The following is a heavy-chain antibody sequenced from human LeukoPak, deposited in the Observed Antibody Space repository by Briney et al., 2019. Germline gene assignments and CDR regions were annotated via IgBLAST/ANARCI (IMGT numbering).Heavy chain of an antibody. CDR1: GFPFSNSA. J-gene: IGHJ4*02. Sequence: GGSLRLSCAASGFPFSNSAMSWVRQAPGKGLEWVSAISDGGTYTYYADSVKGRFSISRDNSKKTLYLQMNSLSAEDTALYYCAKHGIVGAKAFDYWGQGTLVTVSS. CDR3: AKHGIVGAKAFDY. V-gene: IGHV3-23*01. D-gene: IGHD1-26*01. CDR2: ISDGGTYT.